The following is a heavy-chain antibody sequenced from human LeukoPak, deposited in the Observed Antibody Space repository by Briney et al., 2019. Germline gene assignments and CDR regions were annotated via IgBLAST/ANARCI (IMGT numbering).Heavy chain of an antibody. Sequence: PGGSLRLSCAASGFTFSSYAMSWVRQAPGKGLEWVSAISGSGGSTYYADSVKGRFTISRDNSKNTLYLQMNSLRAEDTAVYYCARDNRGYSGYDSGGYYYYYYYMDVWGKGTTVTVSS. D-gene: IGHD5-12*01. CDR2: ISGSGGST. CDR3: ARDNRGYSGYDSGGYYYYYYYMDV. V-gene: IGHV3-23*01. CDR1: GFTFSSYA. J-gene: IGHJ6*03.